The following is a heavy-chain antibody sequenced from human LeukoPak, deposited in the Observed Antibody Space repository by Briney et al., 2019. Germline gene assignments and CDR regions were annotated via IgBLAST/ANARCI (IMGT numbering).Heavy chain of an antibody. V-gene: IGHV3-23*01. Sequence: PGGSLRLSCAASGFTFSSYAMSWFRQAPGKGLEWVSAISGSGGSTYYADSVKGRFTISRDNSKNTLYLQMNSLRAEDTALYYWARDLGMTDGDYVSYFDYWGQGTLVTVSS. CDR3: ARDLGMTDGDYVSYFDY. D-gene: IGHD4-17*01. CDR1: GFTFSSYA. CDR2: ISGSGGST. J-gene: IGHJ4*02.